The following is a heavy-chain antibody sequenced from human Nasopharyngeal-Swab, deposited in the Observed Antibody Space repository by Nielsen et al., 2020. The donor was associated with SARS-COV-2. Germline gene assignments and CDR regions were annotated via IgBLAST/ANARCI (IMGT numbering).Heavy chain of an antibody. Sequence: GGSLRLSCAASGFTFSNAWMSWVRQAPGKGLEWVGRIKSKTDSGTTDYAAPVKGRITISRDDSKNTLYLQMNSLKTEDTAVYYCTTDPQQWLVEYYYYMDVWGKGTTVTVSS. CDR3: TTDPQQWLVEYYYYMDV. D-gene: IGHD6-19*01. CDR2: IKSKTDSGTT. V-gene: IGHV3-15*01. CDR1: GFTFSNAW. J-gene: IGHJ6*03.